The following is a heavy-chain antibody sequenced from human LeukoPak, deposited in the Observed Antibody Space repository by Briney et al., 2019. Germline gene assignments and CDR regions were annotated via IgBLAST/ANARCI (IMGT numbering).Heavy chain of an antibody. V-gene: IGHV4-4*02. CDR3: ARNRYSGYDFDY. D-gene: IGHD5-12*01. CDR1: GGSISSSNW. CDR2: IYHSGST. J-gene: IGHJ4*02. Sequence: PSETLSLTCAVSGGSISSSNWWSWVRQPPGKGLEGIGEIYHSGSTNYNPSLKSRVTISVDKSKNQFSLKLNSVTAADTAVYYCARNRYSGYDFDYWGQGTLVTVSS.